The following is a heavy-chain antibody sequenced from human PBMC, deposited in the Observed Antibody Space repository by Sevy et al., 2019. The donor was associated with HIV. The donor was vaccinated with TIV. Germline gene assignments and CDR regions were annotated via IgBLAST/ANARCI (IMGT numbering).Heavy chain of an antibody. CDR3: ARDQHDYAGNIRTGWFDP. CDR2: ISYDGSNK. CDR1: GVTFSSYA. D-gene: IGHD4-17*01. J-gene: IGHJ5*02. V-gene: IGHV3-30-3*01. Sequence: GGCLRLSCAASGVTFSSYAMHWVRQAPGKGLEWVAVISYDGSNKYYADSVKGRFTISRDNSKKTVYLQMNSLRVEDTAVYYCARDQHDYAGNIRTGWFDPWGQGALVTVSS.